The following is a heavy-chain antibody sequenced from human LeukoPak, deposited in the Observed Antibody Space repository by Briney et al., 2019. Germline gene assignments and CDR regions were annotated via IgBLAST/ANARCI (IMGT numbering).Heavy chain of an antibody. D-gene: IGHD1-7*01. CDR2: INPNSGGT. Sequence: ASVKVSCKTSGYTFTGYYMNWVRQAPGQGLEWMGWINPNSGGTNYAQKIQGRVIMTRDTSVSTAYMELRRLRSDDTAVYYCARGGAGTTVSHYWGQGTLVTVSS. CDR3: ARGGAGTTVSHY. CDR1: GYTFTGYY. J-gene: IGHJ4*02. V-gene: IGHV1-2*02.